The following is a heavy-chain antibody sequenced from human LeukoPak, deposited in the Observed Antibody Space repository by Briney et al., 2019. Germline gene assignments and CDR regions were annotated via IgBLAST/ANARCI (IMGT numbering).Heavy chain of an antibody. CDR2: LKGKTDGGTT. Sequence: PGGSLRLSCAASGFTFSNSWMSWVRQAPGKGLEWVGRLKGKTDGGTTDYAAPVKGRFTISRDDSKDTWYLQMNSLKTEDTAVYFCTTDHYFHYSDTTTYYGRFDLWGQGTLVTVSS. V-gene: IGHV3-15*01. CDR1: GFTFSNSW. D-gene: IGHD3-22*01. CDR3: TTDHYFHYSDTTTYYGRFDL. J-gene: IGHJ5*02.